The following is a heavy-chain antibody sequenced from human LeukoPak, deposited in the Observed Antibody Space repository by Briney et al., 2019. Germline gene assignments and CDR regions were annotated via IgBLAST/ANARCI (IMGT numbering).Heavy chain of an antibody. CDR3: ARLSCSGGSCYSDYYGMDV. Sequence: GESLKISCKGSGYTFSTYWIGWVRQMPGKGLEWMGIVYPGASDIRYSPSFQGQVTISADKSTNTAYLQWSSLKASDTAMYYCARLSCSGGSCYSDYYGMDVWGQGTTVTVSS. V-gene: IGHV5-51*01. CDR2: VYPGASDI. J-gene: IGHJ6*02. D-gene: IGHD2-15*01. CDR1: GYTFSTYW.